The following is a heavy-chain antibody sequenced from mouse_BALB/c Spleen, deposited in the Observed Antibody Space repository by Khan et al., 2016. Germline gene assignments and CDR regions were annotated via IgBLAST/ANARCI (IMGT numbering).Heavy chain of an antibody. CDR1: GSSLTSYG. Sequence: QVQLKQSGPGLVAPSQSLSITCTISGSSLTSYGIHWVRQPPGKGLEWLVVIWSDGSTTYNSALKSRLSLSKDNSKSQVVLKMNSLQTDDTAMYYCARHGTMTYAMDYWGQGTSVTVSS. CDR2: IWSDGST. CDR3: ARHGTMTYAMDY. D-gene: IGHD2-4*01. J-gene: IGHJ4*01. V-gene: IGHV2-6-1*01.